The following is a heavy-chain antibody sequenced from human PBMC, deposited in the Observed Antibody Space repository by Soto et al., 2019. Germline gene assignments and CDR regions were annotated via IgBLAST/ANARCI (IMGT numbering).Heavy chain of an antibody. J-gene: IGHJ4*02. V-gene: IGHV4-59*01. D-gene: IGHD4-17*01. CDR3: ASSLLGEPFDY. CDR1: GGSISSYY. Sequence: PSETLSLTCTVSGGSISSYYWSWIRQPPGKGLEWIGYIYYSGSTNYNPSLKSRVTISVDTSKNQFSLKLGSVTAADTAVYYCASSLLGEPFDYWGQGTLVTVSS. CDR2: IYYSGST.